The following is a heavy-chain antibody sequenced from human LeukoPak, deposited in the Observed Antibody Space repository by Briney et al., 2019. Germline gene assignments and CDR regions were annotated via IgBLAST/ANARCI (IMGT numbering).Heavy chain of an antibody. CDR2: ISGSGGST. V-gene: IGHV3-23*01. CDR1: GFTFSNYW. CDR3: AKGVVGAINYFDY. Sequence: GGSLRLSCAASGFTFSNYWMHWVRQAPGKGLEWVSGISGSGGSTYYADSVKGRFTISRNNTKNTLYLQMNSLRADDTAVYYCAKGVVGAINYFDYWGQGTLVTVSS. J-gene: IGHJ4*02. D-gene: IGHD1-26*01.